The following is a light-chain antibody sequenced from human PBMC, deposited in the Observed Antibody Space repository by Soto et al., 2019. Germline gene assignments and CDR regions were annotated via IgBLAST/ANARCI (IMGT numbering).Light chain of an antibody. Sequence: EIVLTQSPATLSLSPGERATLSCRASQSVSSYLAWYQQKPGQAPMLLIYDASNRATGIPGRFSGSGSGTDFTLTISSLEPEDFAVYYCQQRSKWPPYTFGQGTKLEIK. V-gene: IGKV3-11*01. J-gene: IGKJ2*01. CDR3: QQRSKWPPYT. CDR2: DAS. CDR1: QSVSSY.